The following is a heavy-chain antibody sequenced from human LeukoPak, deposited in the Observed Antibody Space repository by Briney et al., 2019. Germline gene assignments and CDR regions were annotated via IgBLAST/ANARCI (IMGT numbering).Heavy chain of an antibody. CDR2: IKQDGSEK. J-gene: IGHJ6*02. D-gene: IGHD3-10*01. CDR1: GFTFSSYW. CDR3: ARPESYGSGFYYYYGMDV. Sequence: GGSLRLSCAASGFTFSSYWMSWVRQAPGKGLEWVANIKQDGSEKYYVDSVKGRFTISRDNAKNSLYLQMNSLRAEDTAVYYCARPESYGSGFYYYYGMDVWGQGTTVTVSS. V-gene: IGHV3-7*01.